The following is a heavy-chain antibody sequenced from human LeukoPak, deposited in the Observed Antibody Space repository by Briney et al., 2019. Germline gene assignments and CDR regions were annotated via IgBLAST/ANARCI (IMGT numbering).Heavy chain of an antibody. Sequence: ASVKVSCKTFNYTFTAYGINWVRQAPGQGLEWMGWIRSDNGKTNYAQKLQGRVTLTTDTTTSTVYMELKSLRSDDTAIYYCARDYSSGWYSVDYWGQGTLITVSS. CDR1: NYTFTAYG. J-gene: IGHJ4*02. V-gene: IGHV1-18*01. D-gene: IGHD6-19*01. CDR2: IRSDNGKT. CDR3: ARDYSSGWYSVDY.